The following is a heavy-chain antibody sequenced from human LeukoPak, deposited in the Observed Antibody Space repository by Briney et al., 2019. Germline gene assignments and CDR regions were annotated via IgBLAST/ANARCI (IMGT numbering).Heavy chain of an antibody. CDR1: GFTFSSYG. Sequence: PGGSLRLSCAASGFTFSSYGMHWVRQAPGKGLEWVAVISYDGSNKYYADSVKGRFTISRDNSKNTLYLQMNSLRAEDTAVYYCAKEGGYYDILSNPYYFDYWGQGTLVTVSP. CDR3: AKEGGYYDILSNPYYFDY. V-gene: IGHV3-30*18. J-gene: IGHJ4*02. D-gene: IGHD3-9*01. CDR2: ISYDGSNK.